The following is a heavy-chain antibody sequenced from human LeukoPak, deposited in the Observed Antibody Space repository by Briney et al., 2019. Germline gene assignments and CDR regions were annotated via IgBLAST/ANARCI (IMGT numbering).Heavy chain of an antibody. Sequence: SQTLSLTCAISGDSVSSNSAAWNWIRQSPPRGLEWLGRTYYRSKWHNDYALSVKSRITIKPDTSKNQFSLQLISVTPEDTAIYYCARIVGGSPDYWGQGTLVAVSS. CDR2: TYYRSKWHN. J-gene: IGHJ4*02. V-gene: IGHV6-1*01. CDR1: GDSVSSNSAA. CDR3: ARIVGGSPDY. D-gene: IGHD2-15*01.